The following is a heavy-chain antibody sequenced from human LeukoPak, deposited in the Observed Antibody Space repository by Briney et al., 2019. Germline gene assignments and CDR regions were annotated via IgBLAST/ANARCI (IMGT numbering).Heavy chain of an antibody. CDR3: ARDRNTGSSYENLFEY. Sequence: GGSVRLSCGASGFTFSSYWMYWVRQAPGKGLVWVSRINSDGSSTSYADSVKGRFTISRDNAKNTLYLQMNSLRAEDTSVYYCARDRNTGSSYENLFEYWGQGGLVTVSS. CDR1: GFTFSSYW. CDR2: INSDGSST. D-gene: IGHD1-26*01. V-gene: IGHV3-74*01. J-gene: IGHJ4*02.